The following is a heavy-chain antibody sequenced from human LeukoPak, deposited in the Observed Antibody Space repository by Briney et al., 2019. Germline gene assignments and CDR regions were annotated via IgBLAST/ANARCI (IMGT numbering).Heavy chain of an antibody. V-gene: IGHV4-34*01. CDR2: INQSGST. D-gene: IGHD3-22*01. J-gene: IGHJ4*02. CDR1: GGSFSGYY. CDR3: ARQREYYESSGYYSFDY. Sequence: NSSETLSLTCAVYGGSFSGYYWSWIRQPPGQGLEWIGEINQSGSTNYNPSLERRVTMSVDTSKNQFSLKLSSVTAADTAVYYCARQREYYESSGYYSFDYWGQGTLVTVSS.